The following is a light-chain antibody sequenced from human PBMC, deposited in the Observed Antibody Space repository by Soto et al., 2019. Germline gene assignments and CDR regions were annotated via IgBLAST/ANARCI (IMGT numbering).Light chain of an antibody. J-gene: IGLJ3*02. CDR1: NSNIGAYYD. Sequence: QAVVTQPPSVSGAPGQRVTISCTGSNSNIGAYYDVHWYQQLPGTAPKLLIYGNTNRPSGVPDRFSGSRSGTSASLAITGLRAADEADYYCQSYDSSLSAVVFGGGTKLTVL. V-gene: IGLV1-40*01. CDR3: QSYDSSLSAVV. CDR2: GNT.